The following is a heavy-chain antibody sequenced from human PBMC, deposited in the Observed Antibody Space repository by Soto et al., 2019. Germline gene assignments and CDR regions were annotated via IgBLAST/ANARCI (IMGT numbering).Heavy chain of an antibody. CDR3: ARASSELTTADYYYYMDV. Sequence: SETLSLTCTVSGGSISSYYWSWIRQPPGKGLEWIGYIYYSGSTNYNPSLKSRVTISVDTSKNQFSLKLSSVTAADTAVYYCARASSELTTADYYYYMDVWGKGTTVTVSS. D-gene: IGHD4-4*01. J-gene: IGHJ6*03. CDR2: IYYSGST. V-gene: IGHV4-59*01. CDR1: GGSISSYY.